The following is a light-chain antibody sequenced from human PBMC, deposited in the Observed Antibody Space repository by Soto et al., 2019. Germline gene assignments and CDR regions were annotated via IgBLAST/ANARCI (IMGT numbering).Light chain of an antibody. CDR1: QRVSSN. Sequence: EIVMTQSPGTLSVSPGEGATLSCRASQRVSSNLACYQLKPGQAPRLVIYGASTRATGIPARFSGSGSGTAFPLTISSLQSEDFAVYYCQQYNNWPPLTFGGGTKVEIK. V-gene: IGKV3-15*01. J-gene: IGKJ4*01. CDR3: QQYNNWPPLT. CDR2: GAS.